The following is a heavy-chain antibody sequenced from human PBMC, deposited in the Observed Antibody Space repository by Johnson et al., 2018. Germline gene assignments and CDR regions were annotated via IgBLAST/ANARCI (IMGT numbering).Heavy chain of an antibody. J-gene: IGHJ1*01. Sequence: QVQLVESGAEVKKXGSSVKVSCKASGGTFSSYGISWVRQAPGQGLEWMGGFIPIFGAANSGQKFQGRVTITADESTNTAYMELSSRRSEDTAVYYCATPISAGAEYFQHWGQGTLVTVSS. CDR1: GGTFSSYG. CDR3: ATPISAGAEYFQH. V-gene: IGHV1-69*01. CDR2: FIPIFGAA. D-gene: IGHD3-3*01.